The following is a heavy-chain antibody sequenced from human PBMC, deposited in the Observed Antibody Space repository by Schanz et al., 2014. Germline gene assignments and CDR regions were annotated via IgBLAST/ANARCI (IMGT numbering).Heavy chain of an antibody. CDR1: GGTFSSYT. V-gene: IGHV1-69*02. CDR3: ARGRTFDY. J-gene: IGHJ4*02. Sequence: QVQLVQSGAEVKKPGSSVKVSCKASGGTFSSYTISWVRQAPGQGLEWMGRIISILGIPNYAQKFRGRVTMTRNTSMSTAYIELHILTSEDTAVYYCARGRTFDYWGLGTLVTVSS. CDR2: IISILGIP.